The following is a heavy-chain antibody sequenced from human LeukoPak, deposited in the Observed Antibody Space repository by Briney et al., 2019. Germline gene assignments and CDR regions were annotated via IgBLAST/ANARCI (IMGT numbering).Heavy chain of an antibody. CDR1: GGSISSYY. CDR2: IYTSGST. J-gene: IGHJ4*02. CDR3: ARAGYCSGGSCSFFNDG. Sequence: SETLSLTCTVSGGSISSYYWSWIRQPAGKGLEWIGRIYTSGSTNYNPSLKSRVTMSVDTSKNQFSLKLSSVTAADTAVYYCARAGYCSGGSCSFFNDGWGQGTLVTVPS. D-gene: IGHD2-15*01. V-gene: IGHV4-4*07.